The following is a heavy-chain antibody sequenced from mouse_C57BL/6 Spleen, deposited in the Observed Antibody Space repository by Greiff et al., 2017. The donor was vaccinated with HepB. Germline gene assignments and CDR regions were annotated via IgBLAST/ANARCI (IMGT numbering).Heavy chain of an antibody. Sequence: EVQLVESGGGLVKPGGSLKLSCAASGFTFSDYGMHWVRQAPEKGLEWVAYISSGSSTIYYADTVKGRFTISRDNAKNTLFLQMTSLRSEDTAMYYCARTPTVVATSSYWYFDVWGTGTTVTVSS. CDR1: GFTFSDYG. CDR3: ARTPTVVATSSYWYFDV. D-gene: IGHD1-1*01. CDR2: ISSGSSTI. V-gene: IGHV5-17*01. J-gene: IGHJ1*03.